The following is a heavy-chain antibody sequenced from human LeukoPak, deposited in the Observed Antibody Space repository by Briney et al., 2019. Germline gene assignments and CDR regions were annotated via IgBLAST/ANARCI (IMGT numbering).Heavy chain of an antibody. D-gene: IGHD6-6*01. Sequence: GGSLRLSCSASGFTFSSDAMSWVRQAPGKGLEWVSAISGSGTGTHYADSVKGRLTISRDTSKNTLYLQMNSLRADDTAVYYCVTSSSYYWGQGTLVTVSS. CDR3: VTSSSYY. CDR1: GFTFSSDA. V-gene: IGHV3-23*01. J-gene: IGHJ4*02. CDR2: ISGSGTGT.